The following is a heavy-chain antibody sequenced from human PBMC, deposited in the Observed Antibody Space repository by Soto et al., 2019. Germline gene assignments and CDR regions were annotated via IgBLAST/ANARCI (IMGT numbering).Heavy chain of an antibody. V-gene: IGHV5-51*01. CDR1: GYSFTSYC. Sequence: GESLKISCKGSGYSFTSYCIGWVLQMPGKGLEWMGIIYPGDSDTRYSPSFQGQVTISADKSISTAYLQWSSLKASDTAMYYCARSLAGSYYYYGMDVWGQGTTVTVSS. D-gene: IGHD6-19*01. J-gene: IGHJ6*02. CDR3: ARSLAGSYYYYGMDV. CDR2: IYPGDSDT.